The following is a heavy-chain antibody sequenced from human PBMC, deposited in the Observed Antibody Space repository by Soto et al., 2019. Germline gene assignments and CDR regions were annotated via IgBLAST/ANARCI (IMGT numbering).Heavy chain of an antibody. D-gene: IGHD3-10*01. Sequence: QVQLQQWGAGLLKPSETLSLTCAVYGGSFSGYYWSWIRQPPGKGPEWIGEINNSGSTNYNPSPKSRFIKSVDTSKNQFSLKLSSVTAADTAVYYCARRHYYGSGSYAFDIWGQGTMVTVSS. CDR2: INNSGST. CDR3: ARRHYYGSGSYAFDI. J-gene: IGHJ3*02. CDR1: GGSFSGYY. V-gene: IGHV4-34*01.